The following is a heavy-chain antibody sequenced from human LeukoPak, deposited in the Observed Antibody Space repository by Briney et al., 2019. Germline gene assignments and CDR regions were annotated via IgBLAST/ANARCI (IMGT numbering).Heavy chain of an antibody. CDR2: ISWDGSST. D-gene: IGHD6-19*01. CDR3: AKGNSIALAGFFDY. CDR1: GFTLDDYT. Sequence: GGSLRLSCAASGFTLDDYTMHWVRQAPGKGLELVSLISWDGSSTYYADSVKGRFTISRDDSKNSLYLQMNSLRTEDTALYYCAKGNSIALAGFFDYWGQGTLVTVSS. J-gene: IGHJ4*02. V-gene: IGHV3-43*01.